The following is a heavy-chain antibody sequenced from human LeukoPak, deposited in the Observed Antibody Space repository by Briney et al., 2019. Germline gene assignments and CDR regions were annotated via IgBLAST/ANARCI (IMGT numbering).Heavy chain of an antibody. J-gene: IGHJ4*02. V-gene: IGHV3-30-3*01. CDR1: GFTFSSYA. CDR2: ISYDGTNK. D-gene: IGHD1-26*01. Sequence: GGSLRLSCAASGFTFSSYAMHWVRQAPGKGLEWVAVISYDGTNKYYADSVKGRFTISRDNSKNTLYLQMNSLRAEDTAVYYCARDVSQWELLFLFDYWGQGTLVTVSS. CDR3: ARDVSQWELLFLFDY.